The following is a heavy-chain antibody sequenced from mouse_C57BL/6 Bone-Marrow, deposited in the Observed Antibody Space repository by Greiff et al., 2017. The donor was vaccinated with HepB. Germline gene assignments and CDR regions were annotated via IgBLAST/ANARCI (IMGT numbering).Heavy chain of an antibody. V-gene: IGHV1-18*01. CDR2: INPNNGGT. CDR1: GYTFTDFN. Sequence: EVQLQQSGPELVKPGASVKIPCKASGYTFTDFNMDWVKQSHGKSLEWIGDINPNNGGTIYNQKFKGKATLTVDKSSSTAYMELRSLTSEDTAVYYCARRGDGSSYVDYWGQGTTLTVSS. J-gene: IGHJ2*01. CDR3: ARRGDGSSYVDY. D-gene: IGHD1-1*01.